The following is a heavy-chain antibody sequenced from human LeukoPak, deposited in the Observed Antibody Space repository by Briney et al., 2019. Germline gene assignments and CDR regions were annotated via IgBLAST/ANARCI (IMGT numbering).Heavy chain of an antibody. D-gene: IGHD2-15*01. Sequence: GGSLRLSCAASGFTFSSYSMNWVRQAPGKGLEWVSSISSSSSYIYYADSVKGRFTISRDNAKNSLYLQMNSLRAEDTAVYYCARDGVVVAATYYYYYMDVWGKGTTVTVSS. V-gene: IGHV3-21*01. CDR2: ISSSSSYI. CDR3: ARDGVVVAATYYYYYMDV. J-gene: IGHJ6*03. CDR1: GFTFSSYS.